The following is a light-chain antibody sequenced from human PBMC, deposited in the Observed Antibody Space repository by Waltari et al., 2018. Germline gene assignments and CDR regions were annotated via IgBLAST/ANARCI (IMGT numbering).Light chain of an antibody. J-gene: IGLJ2*01. V-gene: IGLV1-47*01. CDR2: RNN. Sequence: QSVLTQPPSASGTPGQRGTISCSGSSSNIGSNYVYWYQQLPGTAPKLLLYRNNQRPSGVPDRVSGSKSGTSASLAIRVLRSGDGADYYWAAWDDSLSGVVFGGGTKLTV. CDR3: AAWDDSLSGVV. CDR1: SSNIGSNY.